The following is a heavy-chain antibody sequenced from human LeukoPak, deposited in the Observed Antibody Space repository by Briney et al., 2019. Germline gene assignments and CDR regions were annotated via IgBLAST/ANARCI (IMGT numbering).Heavy chain of an antibody. CDR2: INHSGST. D-gene: IGHD2-8*01. CDR1: GGSFSGYY. J-gene: IGHJ4*02. Sequence: PSETLSLTCAVYGGSFSGYYWSWIRQPPGKGLEWIGEINHSGSTNYNPSLKSRVTISVDTSKNQFSLKLSSVTAADTAVYYCARGLVDIVLMAYAIRGVFDYWGQGTLVTVSS. V-gene: IGHV4-34*01. CDR3: ARGLVDIVLMAYAIRGVFDY.